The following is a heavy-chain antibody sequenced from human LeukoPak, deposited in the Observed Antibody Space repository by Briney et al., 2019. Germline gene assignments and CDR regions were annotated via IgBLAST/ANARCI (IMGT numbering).Heavy chain of an antibody. CDR1: GFTFSSYW. Sequence: PGGSLRLSCAASGFTFSSYWMNWVRQAPGKGLEWVANIKQDGSEKYYVDSVKGRFTISRDNAKNSLYLQMSGLRADDTAVYYCARLMSGWLTLDYWGQGTLVTVSS. D-gene: IGHD6-19*01. J-gene: IGHJ4*02. CDR2: IKQDGSEK. CDR3: ARLMSGWLTLDY. V-gene: IGHV3-7*01.